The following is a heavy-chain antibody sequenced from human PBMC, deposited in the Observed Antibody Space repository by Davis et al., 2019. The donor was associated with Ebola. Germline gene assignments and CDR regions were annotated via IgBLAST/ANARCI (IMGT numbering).Heavy chain of an antibody. Sequence: SETLSLTCTVSGGSISSYYWSWIRQPPGKGLEWIGYIYYSGSTNYNPSLKSRVTISVDTSKNQFSLKLSSVTAADTAVYYCVREIFGHFDYWGQGTLVTVSS. V-gene: IGHV4-59*01. D-gene: IGHD2-15*01. CDR1: GGSISSYY. CDR3: VREIFGHFDY. J-gene: IGHJ4*02. CDR2: IYYSGST.